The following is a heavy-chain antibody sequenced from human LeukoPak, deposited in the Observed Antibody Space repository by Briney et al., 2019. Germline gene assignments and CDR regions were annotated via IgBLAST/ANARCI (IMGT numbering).Heavy chain of an antibody. J-gene: IGHJ5*02. Sequence: ASVKVSCKSSGYTSSNYGISWMRQAPGQGLEWMGWISTHNGNTNYAQKFQGRVTMTTDKSTSTTYMELRSLTSDDTAVYYYARDVPGSIGTTARFDPWGQGTLVTVSS. V-gene: IGHV1-18*01. CDR3: ARDVPGSIGTTARFDP. CDR1: GYTSSNYG. CDR2: ISTHNGNT. D-gene: IGHD1-1*01.